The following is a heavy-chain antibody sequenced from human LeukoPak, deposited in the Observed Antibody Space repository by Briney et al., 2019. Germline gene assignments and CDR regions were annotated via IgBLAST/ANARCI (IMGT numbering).Heavy chain of an antibody. CDR2: ISSSGSTI. CDR1: GFTFSSYE. CDR3: ARYGFWSGYYIDY. Sequence: PGGSLRLSCAASGFTFSSYEMNWVRQAPGKGLEWVSYISSSGSTIYYADSVKGRFTISRDNAKNSLYLQMDSLIAEDTAVYYCARYGFWSGYYIDYWGQGTLVTVSS. J-gene: IGHJ4*02. V-gene: IGHV3-48*03. D-gene: IGHD3-3*01.